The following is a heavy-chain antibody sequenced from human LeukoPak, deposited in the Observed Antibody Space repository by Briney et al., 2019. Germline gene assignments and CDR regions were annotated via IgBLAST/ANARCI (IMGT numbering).Heavy chain of an antibody. CDR3: ARVLLWFGDSPASFAY. D-gene: IGHD3-10*01. CDR2: ISAYNGNT. CDR1: GYTFTSYG. V-gene: IGHV1-18*01. J-gene: IGHJ4*02. Sequence: ASVKVSCKASGYTFTSYGISWVRQAPGQGLEWVGWISAYNGNTNYAQKLQGRGTMTTDTSTSKAYLELRMLRSRAEDADYCARVLLWFGDSPASFAYWGERNPVSPSS.